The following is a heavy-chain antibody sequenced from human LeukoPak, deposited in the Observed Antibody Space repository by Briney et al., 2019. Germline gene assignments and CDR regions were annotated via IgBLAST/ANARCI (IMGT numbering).Heavy chain of an antibody. CDR1: GGSFSGYN. D-gene: IGHD5-18*01. J-gene: IGHJ4*02. CDR3: ARGRRQLWSKGFDY. V-gene: IGHV4-34*01. Sequence: SETLSLTCAVYGGSFSGYNWSWIRQPPGKGLEWIGEINHSGSTNYDPSLKSRVTISVDTSKNQFSLKLSSVTAADTAVYYCARGRRQLWSKGFDYWGQGTLVTVSS. CDR2: INHSGST.